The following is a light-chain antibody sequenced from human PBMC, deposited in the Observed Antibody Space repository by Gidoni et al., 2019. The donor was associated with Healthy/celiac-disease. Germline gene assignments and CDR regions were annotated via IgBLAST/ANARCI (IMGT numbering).Light chain of an antibody. CDR2: EVT. V-gene: IGLV2-14*01. CDR3: SSYTSRRSYV. Sequence: QSALTQPASVSGSPGQSITISCTGTSSDVGGHHFVSWYQQHTGKAPTLMIYEVTNRPSGVPDRFSGSKSGNTASLTISGLQPEDEADYYCSSYTSRRSYVFGTGTRVTVL. CDR1: SSDVGGHHF. J-gene: IGLJ1*01.